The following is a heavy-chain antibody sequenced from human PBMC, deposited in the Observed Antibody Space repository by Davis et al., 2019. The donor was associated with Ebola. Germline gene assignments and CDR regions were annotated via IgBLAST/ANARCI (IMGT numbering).Heavy chain of an antibody. CDR1: GGSISSSNW. Sequence: MPSETLSLTCAVSGGSISSSNWWSWVRQPPGKGLEWIGEIYHSGSTNYNPSLKSRVTISVDKSKNQFSLKLSSVTAADTAVYYCARKYSSGWPTFDYWGQGTLVTVSS. J-gene: IGHJ4*02. D-gene: IGHD6-19*01. CDR3: ARKYSSGWPTFDY. CDR2: IYHSGST. V-gene: IGHV4-4*02.